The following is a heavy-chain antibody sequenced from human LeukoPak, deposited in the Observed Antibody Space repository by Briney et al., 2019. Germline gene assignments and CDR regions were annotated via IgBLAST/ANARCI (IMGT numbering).Heavy chain of an antibody. D-gene: IGHD4-11*01. Sequence: ASVKVSCKVSGYSLTEVSMHWVRQAPGKGLEWMGGFDPEDGETIYAQKFQGRVTMTRDTSTSTVYMELSSLRSEDSAVYYCARWTTTYLDYWGQGTLVTVSS. CDR3: ARWTTTYLDY. V-gene: IGHV1-24*01. J-gene: IGHJ4*02. CDR1: GYSLTEVS. CDR2: FDPEDGET.